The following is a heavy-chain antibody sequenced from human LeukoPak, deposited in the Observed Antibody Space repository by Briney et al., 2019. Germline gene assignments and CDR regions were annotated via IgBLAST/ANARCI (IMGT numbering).Heavy chain of an antibody. CDR3: ARDRLGIVGATYEFDC. V-gene: IGHV4-34*01. CDR1: GGSFSGYY. J-gene: IGHJ4*02. CDR2: INHSGST. Sequence: SETLSLTCAVYGGSFSGYYWSWIRQPPGKGLEWIGEINHSGSTNYNPSHKSRVTISVDTSKNQFSLKLSSVTAEDTAVYYCARDRLGIVGATYEFDCWGQGTLVTVSS. D-gene: IGHD1-26*01.